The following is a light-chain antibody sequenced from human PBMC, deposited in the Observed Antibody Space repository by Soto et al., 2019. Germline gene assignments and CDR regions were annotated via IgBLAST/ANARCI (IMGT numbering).Light chain of an antibody. CDR3: GSYAGSNIWV. V-gene: IGLV2-8*01. J-gene: IGLJ2*01. CDR1: SSDVGSYSY. Sequence: QSALTQPPSASGSPGQSVTISCTGTSSDVGSYSYVSWYQQYPGKAPKLMIYEVSKRPSGVPDRFPGSKSGNTASLTVSGLQAEDEAYYFCGSYAGSNIWVFGGGTKLTVL. CDR2: EVS.